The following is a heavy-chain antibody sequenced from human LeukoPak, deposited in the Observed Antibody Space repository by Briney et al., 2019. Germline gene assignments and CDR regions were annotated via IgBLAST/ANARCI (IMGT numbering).Heavy chain of an antibody. J-gene: IGHJ4*02. V-gene: IGHV3-23*01. Sequence: GGSLRLSCAASGFTFSSHAMSWVRQAPGRGLEWVSSIDISGSNAYYADSVKGRFTISRDNSRNTVYLQMDSLRAEDTAVYYCARDGRDGYNYYFDYWGQGTLVTVSS. CDR2: IDISGSNA. CDR3: ARDGRDGYNYYFDY. CDR1: GFTFSSHA. D-gene: IGHD5-24*01.